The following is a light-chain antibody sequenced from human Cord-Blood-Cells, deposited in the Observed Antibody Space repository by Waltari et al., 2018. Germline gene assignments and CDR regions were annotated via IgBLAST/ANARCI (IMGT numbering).Light chain of an antibody. CDR3: RQSYSTPWT. CDR2: AAS. V-gene: IGKV1-39*01. Sequence: DIQMTQSPSSLSASVGGRVTITCRASQSISSYLNWYQQKPGKAPKLLIYAASSLQSGLPSRFIGSRSGTDFTRTISSLQPEDFATYYCRQSYSTPWTFGQGTKVEIK. J-gene: IGKJ1*01. CDR1: QSISSY.